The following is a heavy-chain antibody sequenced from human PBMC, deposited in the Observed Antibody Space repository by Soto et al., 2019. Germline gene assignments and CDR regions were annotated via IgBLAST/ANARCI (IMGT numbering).Heavy chain of an antibody. D-gene: IGHD3-10*01. CDR3: ARDGYYYGSGSYDY. Sequence: PGGSLRLSCAASGFTFSSYWMSWVRQAPGKGLEWVANIKQDGSEKYYVDSVKGRFTISRDNAKNSLYLQMNSLRAEDTAVYYCARDGYYYGSGSYDYWGQGTLVTVSS. CDR2: IKQDGSEK. CDR1: GFTFSSYW. J-gene: IGHJ4*02. V-gene: IGHV3-7*05.